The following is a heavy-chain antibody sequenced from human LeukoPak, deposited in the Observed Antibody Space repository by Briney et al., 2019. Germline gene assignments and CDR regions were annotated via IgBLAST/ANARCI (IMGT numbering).Heavy chain of an antibody. J-gene: IGHJ5*02. CDR1: GFTFSSYA. CDR2: ISGSGAST. Sequence: GGSLRLSCAASGFTFSSYAMSWVRQAPGKGLEWVSAISGSGASTYYADSVKGRFTISRDNSQNTLYLQMNSLRAEDTAVYYFAKDSGDIRYFDRGHYNWFDPWGQGTLVTVSS. D-gene: IGHD3-9*01. V-gene: IGHV3-23*01. CDR3: AKDSGDIRYFDRGHYNWFDP.